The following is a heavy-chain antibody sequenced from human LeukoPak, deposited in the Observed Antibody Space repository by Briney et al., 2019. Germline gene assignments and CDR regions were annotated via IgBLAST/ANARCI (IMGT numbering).Heavy chain of an antibody. CDR1: GFTFSSYW. D-gene: IGHD5-12*01. V-gene: IGHV3-7*01. CDR3: VRDSPGYGAYDFD. Sequence: PGGSLRLSCAASGFTFSSYWMSWVRQAPGKGLEGVANIKEDGSAKYYVDSVKGRFTISRDNAKNSLYLQMTNLSAEDTAVYYCVRDSPGYGAYDFDWGQGTLVTVSS. CDR2: IKEDGSAK. J-gene: IGHJ4*02.